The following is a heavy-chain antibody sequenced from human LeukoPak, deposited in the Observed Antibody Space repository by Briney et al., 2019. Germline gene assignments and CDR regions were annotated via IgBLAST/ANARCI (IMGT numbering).Heavy chain of an antibody. V-gene: IGHV4-59*01. Sequence: PSETLSLTCTVSDGFITNYYWSWVRQPPGKGLEFIGYVHYSGTTNYNPSLRSRVTISIDTSKKHFFLKLNSVTAADTAVYYCATGYGDFRVEGRYFYSWGQGTLVTVSS. J-gene: IGHJ4*02. CDR2: VHYSGTT. CDR3: ATGYGDFRVEGRYFYS. CDR1: DGFITNYY. D-gene: IGHD4-17*01.